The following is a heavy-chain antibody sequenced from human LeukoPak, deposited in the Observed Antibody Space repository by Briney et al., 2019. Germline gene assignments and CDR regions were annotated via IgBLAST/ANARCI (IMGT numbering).Heavy chain of an antibody. CDR2: IYYSGTT. CDR3: ARGVYIAAAQYGY. D-gene: IGHD6-13*01. J-gene: IGHJ4*02. Sequence: SETLSLTCTVSGGSISNYYWSWIRQPPGKGLEWIGYIYYSGTTNYNPSLKSRVTISVDTSKNQFSLKLNSVTAADTAVYYCARGVYIAAAQYGYWGQGTLVTVYS. CDR1: GGSISNYY. V-gene: IGHV4-59*01.